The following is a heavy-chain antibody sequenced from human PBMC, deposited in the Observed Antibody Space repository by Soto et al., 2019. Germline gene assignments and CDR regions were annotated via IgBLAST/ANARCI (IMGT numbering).Heavy chain of an antibody. D-gene: IGHD1-1*01. CDR2: VYTSGRT. J-gene: IGHJ4*02. V-gene: IGHV3-53*01. CDR3: ARAGFERLYFDQ. Sequence: EVQLVESGGDLSQPGGSLRLACAASGFTVTNSYMAWDRQAPGKGLEWVSVVYTSGRTYHADSVKGRLTVSRDISTNMFFLQTTKLSAEDMATYYCARAGFERLYFDQWGRGTLVTVSA. CDR1: GFTVTNSY.